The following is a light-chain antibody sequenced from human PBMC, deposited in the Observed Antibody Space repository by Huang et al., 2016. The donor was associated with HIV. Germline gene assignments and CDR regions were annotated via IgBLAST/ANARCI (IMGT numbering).Light chain of an antibody. Sequence: DIQMTQSPSSLSASVGDRVTITCQASQDIDNYLNWYQQKPGKVPKILIYDASNLEAGVPSRFSGSGSGTEFTFTISSLQPEDFATYYCQHYGNLPFTFGPGTKVDIK. CDR1: QDIDNY. V-gene: IGKV1-33*01. J-gene: IGKJ3*01. CDR2: DAS. CDR3: QHYGNLPFT.